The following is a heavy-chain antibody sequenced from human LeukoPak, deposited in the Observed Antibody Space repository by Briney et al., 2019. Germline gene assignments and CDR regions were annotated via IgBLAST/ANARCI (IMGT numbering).Heavy chain of an antibody. V-gene: IGHV4-59*01. CDR2: IYYSGST. Sequence: PSETLSLTCAVYGGSFSGYYWSWIRQPPGKGLEWIGYIYYSGSTNYNPSLKSRVTISVDTSKNQFSLKLSSVTAADTAVYYCAGGYDYWNWFDPWGQGTLVTVSS. CDR3: AGGYDYWNWFDP. D-gene: IGHD5-12*01. CDR1: GGSFSGYY. J-gene: IGHJ5*02.